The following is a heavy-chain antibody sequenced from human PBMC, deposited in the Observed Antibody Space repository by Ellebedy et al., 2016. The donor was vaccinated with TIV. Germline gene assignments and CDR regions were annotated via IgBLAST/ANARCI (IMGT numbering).Heavy chain of an antibody. V-gene: IGHV4-34*01. Sequence: MPSETLSLTCDVSGGSFSDFYWSWIRQFPGKGLEWIGEIYHTGGTNYNPSLKSRVTVSVDTSNNQFSLNLSPVTAADTAVYYCARGRSYFYGSDQYDLWGQGTLVTVSS. J-gene: IGHJ4*02. CDR2: IYHTGGT. D-gene: IGHD3-10*01. CDR1: GGSFSDFY. CDR3: ARGRSYFYGSDQYDL.